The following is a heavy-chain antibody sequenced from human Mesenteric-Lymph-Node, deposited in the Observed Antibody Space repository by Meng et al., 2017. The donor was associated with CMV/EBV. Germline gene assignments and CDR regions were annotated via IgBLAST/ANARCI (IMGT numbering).Heavy chain of an antibody. D-gene: IGHD6-13*01. CDR2: INTAGRT. CDR1: GFSFSGYA. Sequence: ASGFSFSGYAITWVRQAPGQGLDWVSAINTAGRTYYADSVKGRFTISRDNSKNTINLEMNNLGAEDTAIYYCAKDPHSSSRINWFDPWGQGTLVTVSS. CDR3: AKDPHSSSRINWFDP. J-gene: IGHJ5*02. V-gene: IGHV3-23*01.